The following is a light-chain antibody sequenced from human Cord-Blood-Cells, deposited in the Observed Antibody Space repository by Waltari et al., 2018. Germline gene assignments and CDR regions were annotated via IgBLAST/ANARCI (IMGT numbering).Light chain of an antibody. CDR1: QSVSSY. CDR3: QQRSNWPT. Sequence: EIVLTQSPATLSLSPGERATLSCRASQSVSSYLAWYHQKPGQAPRLLIYDASNRATGIPARFSGSGSGTDFTLTISSLEAEDFAVYYCQQRSNWPTFGGGTKVEIK. J-gene: IGKJ4*01. CDR2: DAS. V-gene: IGKV3-11*01.